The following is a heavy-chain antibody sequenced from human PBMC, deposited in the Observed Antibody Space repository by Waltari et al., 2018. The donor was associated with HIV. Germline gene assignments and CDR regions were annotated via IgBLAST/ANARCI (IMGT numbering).Heavy chain of an antibody. V-gene: IGHV3-15*01. CDR1: GIPFRNAW. CDR3: TTLWYSYDSTDY. Sequence: EVQLVESGGGLVKPGGSLRLSCAASGIPFRNAWLGWCRQAPGKGLEWVGRIKSGAEGGTTDYAAAVKGRFTISRDDSKHTLYLQMDSLKTDDTAVYYCTTLWYSYDSTDYWGQGTLVTVSS. D-gene: IGHD3-22*01. J-gene: IGHJ4*02. CDR2: IKSGAEGGTT.